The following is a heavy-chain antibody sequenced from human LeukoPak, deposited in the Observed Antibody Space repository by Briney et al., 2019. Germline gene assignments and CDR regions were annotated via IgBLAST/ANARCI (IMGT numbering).Heavy chain of an antibody. V-gene: IGHV1-2*02. CDR2: INPNSGGT. CDR3: ARPYDFWSGYYALDY. J-gene: IGHJ4*02. D-gene: IGHD3-3*01. Sequence: GASVKVSCKASGYTSTGYYMHWVRQAPGQGLEWMGWINPNSGGTNYAQKFQGRVTMTRDTSISTAYMELSRLRSDDTAVYYCARPYDFWSGYYALDYWGQGTLVTVSS. CDR1: GYTSTGYY.